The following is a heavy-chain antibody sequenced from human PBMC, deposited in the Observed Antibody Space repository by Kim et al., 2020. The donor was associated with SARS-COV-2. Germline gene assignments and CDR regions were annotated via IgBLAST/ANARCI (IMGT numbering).Heavy chain of an antibody. V-gene: IGHV3-23*01. Sequence: GGSLRLSCATSGFTLNSNVMAWVRQAPGKGLNWVSAIRGRGDGTFYADSVKGRFTIPRDISENTLYLQMNSLRVEDTAIYYCAKLKTMLQGVNYFDSRGQGTLVAVSS. J-gene: IGHJ5*01. CDR1: GFTLNSNV. CDR3: AKLKTMLQGVNYFDS. D-gene: IGHD3-10*01. CDR2: IRGRGDGT.